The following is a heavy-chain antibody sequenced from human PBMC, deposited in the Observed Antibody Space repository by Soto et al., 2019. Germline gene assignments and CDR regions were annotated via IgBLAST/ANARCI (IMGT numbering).Heavy chain of an antibody. CDR1: GFTFSSYE. J-gene: IGHJ6*02. Sequence: EVQLVESGGGLVQPGGSLRLSCAASGFTFSSYEMNWVRQAPGKGLEWVSYISSSGSTIYYADSVKGRFTISRDNAKNSLYLQVNSLRAEDTAVYYCARDKLMGGGSCYSCYYYYGMDVWGQGTTVTVSS. CDR3: ARDKLMGGGSCYSCYYYYGMDV. D-gene: IGHD2-15*01. CDR2: ISSSGSTI. V-gene: IGHV3-48*03.